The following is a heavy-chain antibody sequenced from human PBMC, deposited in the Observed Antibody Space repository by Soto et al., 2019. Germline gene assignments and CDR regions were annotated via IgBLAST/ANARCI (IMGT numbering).Heavy chain of an antibody. Sequence: ASVKVSCKVSGYTLPELSMHWVRQAPGKGLEWMGGFDPEDGETIYAQKFQGRVTMTEDTSTDTAYMELSSLSSEDTAVYYCATPSRTLAAACTFENYYYGMDVWG. V-gene: IGHV1-24*01. J-gene: IGHJ6*01. CDR2: FDPEDGET. D-gene: IGHD6-13*01. CDR1: GYTLPELS. CDR3: ATPSRTLAAACTFENYYYGMDV.